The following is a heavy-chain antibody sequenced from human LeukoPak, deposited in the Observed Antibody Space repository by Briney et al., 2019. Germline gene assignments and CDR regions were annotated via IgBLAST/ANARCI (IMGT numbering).Heavy chain of an antibody. CDR1: GYTFTSYA. CDR2: INTNTGNP. V-gene: IGHV7-4-1*02. CDR3: ARVMAGYGDYVVGRFDP. J-gene: IGHJ5*02. D-gene: IGHD4-17*01. Sequence: GASVKVSCKASGYTFTSYAMNWVRQAPGQGLEWMGWINTNTGNPTYAQGFTGRFVFSLDTSVSTAYLQISSLKAEDTAVYYCARVMAGYGDYVVGRFDPWGQGTLVTVSS.